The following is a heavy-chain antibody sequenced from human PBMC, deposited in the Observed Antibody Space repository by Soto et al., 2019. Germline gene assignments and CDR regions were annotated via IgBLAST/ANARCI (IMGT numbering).Heavy chain of an antibody. D-gene: IGHD6-13*01. V-gene: IGHV3-23*01. Sequence: EVQLLESGGNLVQPGGSLRLSCAASGFTFSNFATSWVRQAPGKGLEWVSTISGSGGNTWYADSAKGRFTISKDTSKNTLYLEMNSLRAEDTAVYYCAKTLSGSSRYFDSWGQGTLVTVSS. CDR3: AKTLSGSSRYFDS. CDR2: ISGSGGNT. CDR1: GFTFSNFA. J-gene: IGHJ4*02.